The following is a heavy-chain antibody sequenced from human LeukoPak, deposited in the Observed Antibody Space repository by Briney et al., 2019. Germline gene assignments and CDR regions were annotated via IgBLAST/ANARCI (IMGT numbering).Heavy chain of an antibody. D-gene: IGHD6-13*01. CDR1: GFTFSAYA. Sequence: PGGSLRLSCAASGFTFSAYALHWVRQAPGKGLEWVALISYDENNEYYADSVKGRFTISRDNSRDTLYLQMNSLRAEDTAVYYCSTSPSFGSSWYQFNYWGQGTLVTVSS. V-gene: IGHV3-30-3*01. CDR3: STSPSFGSSWYQFNY. CDR2: ISYDENNE. J-gene: IGHJ4*02.